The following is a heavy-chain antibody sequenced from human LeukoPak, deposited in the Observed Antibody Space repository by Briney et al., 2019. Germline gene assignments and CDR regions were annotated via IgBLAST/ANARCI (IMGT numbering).Heavy chain of an antibody. J-gene: IGHJ4*02. D-gene: IGHD3-22*01. V-gene: IGHV1-8*01. CDR1: GYTFTSYD. Sequence: GASVKVSCKASGYTFTSYDINWVRQATGQGLEWMGWMNPNSGNTGYAQKFQGRVTMTRNTSISTAYMELSSLRSEDTAVYYCVTYYYDSSGYTPWDYWGQGTLVTVSS. CDR2: MNPNSGNT. CDR3: VTYYYDSSGYTPWDY.